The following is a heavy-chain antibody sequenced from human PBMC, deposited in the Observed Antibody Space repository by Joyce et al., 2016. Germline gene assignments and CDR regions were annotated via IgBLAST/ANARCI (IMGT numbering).Heavy chain of an antibody. CDR1: GYSFSDSY. V-gene: IGHV1-2*06. D-gene: IGHD2-2*01. CDR3: ARGPMPPYAFDV. Sequence: QVNLVQSGAEVKKPGASVKVSCKASGYSFSDSYIHWVRQAPGQVLQWMGRINPDTGDTIYAQKFQGRVTLTMDTFISTVYMEVSRLRSDDTAVYFCARGPMPPYAFDVWGQGTLVTVST. J-gene: IGHJ3*01. CDR2: INPDTGDT.